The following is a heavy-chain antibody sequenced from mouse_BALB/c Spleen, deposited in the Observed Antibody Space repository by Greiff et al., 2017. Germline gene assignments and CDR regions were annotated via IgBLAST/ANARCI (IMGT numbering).Heavy chain of an antibody. CDR2: ISYSGST. CDR1: GDSITSGY. CDR3: ARYRYDDGAAWFAY. Sequence: EVKLEESGPSLVKPSQTLSLTCSVTGDSITSGYWNWIRKFPGNKLEYMGYISYSGSTYYNPSLKSRIFITRDTSKNQYYLQLNSVTTEDTATYYCARYRYDDGAAWFAYWGQGTLVTVSA. J-gene: IGHJ3*01. V-gene: IGHV3-8*02. D-gene: IGHD2-14*01.